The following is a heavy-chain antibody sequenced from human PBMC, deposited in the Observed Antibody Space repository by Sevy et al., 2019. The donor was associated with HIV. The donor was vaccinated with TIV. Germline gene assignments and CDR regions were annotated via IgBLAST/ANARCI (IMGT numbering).Heavy chain of an antibody. CDR2: ISSGGITI. CDR1: GFTFSSYE. J-gene: IGHJ4*02. Sequence: GGSLRLSCAASGFTFSSYEMNWVRQAPGKGLEWVSHISSGGITIYYADSVKGGFTISRDNSKNSLYLQMNSLRAEDTACYCWARAKFGVWSYFDYWGQGTLVTVSS. V-gene: IGHV3-48*03. D-gene: IGHD3-16*01. CDR3: ARAKFGVWSYFDY.